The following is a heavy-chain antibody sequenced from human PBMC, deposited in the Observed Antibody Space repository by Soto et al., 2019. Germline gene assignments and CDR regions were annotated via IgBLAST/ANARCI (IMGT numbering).Heavy chain of an antibody. J-gene: IGHJ4*02. V-gene: IGHV1-58*01. CDR2: IVVGSGNT. CDR3: AAGSSSGWYTPY. Sequence: SVKVSCKASGFTFTSSAVQWVRQARGQRLEWIGWIVVGSGNTNYAQKFQERDTITRDMSTSTAYMELSSLRSEDTAVYYCAAGSSSGWYTPYWGQGTLVTVSS. CDR1: GFTFTSSA. D-gene: IGHD6-19*01.